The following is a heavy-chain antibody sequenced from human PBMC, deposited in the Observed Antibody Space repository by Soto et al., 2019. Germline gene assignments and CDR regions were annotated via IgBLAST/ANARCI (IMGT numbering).Heavy chain of an antibody. CDR3: ALYSSGWYTFDI. Sequence: SVKVSCKASGGTFRSYSISPGGQAPGQGLEWMGGIIPIFGTANYAQKFQGRVTITADESTSTAYMELSSLRSEDTAVYYCALYSSGWYTFDIWGQGTMVTVSS. V-gene: IGHV1-69*01. D-gene: IGHD6-19*01. CDR2: IIPIFGTA. J-gene: IGHJ3*02. CDR1: GGTFRSYS.